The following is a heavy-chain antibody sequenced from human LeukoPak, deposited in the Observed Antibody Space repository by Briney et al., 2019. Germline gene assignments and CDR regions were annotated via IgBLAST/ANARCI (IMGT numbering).Heavy chain of an antibody. J-gene: IGHJ4*02. CDR1: GFTVSSNY. CDR3: ARDRGSYQLLYLFDY. Sequence: GGSLRPSCAASGFTVSSNYMSWVRQAPGKGLEWVSVIYSGGSTYYADSVKGRFTISRDNSKNMLYLQMNSLRAEDTAVYYCARDRGSYQLLYLFDYWGQGALVTVSS. CDR2: IYSGGST. V-gene: IGHV3-66*01. D-gene: IGHD2-2*02.